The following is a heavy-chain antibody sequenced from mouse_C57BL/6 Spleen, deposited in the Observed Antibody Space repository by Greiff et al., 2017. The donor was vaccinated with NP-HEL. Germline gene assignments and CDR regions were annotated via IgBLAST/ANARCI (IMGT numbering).Heavy chain of an antibody. V-gene: IGHV1-26*01. Sequence: VQLQQSGPELVKPGASVKISCKASGYTFTDYYMNWVKQSHGKSLEWIGDINPNNGGTSYNQKFKGKATLTVDKSSSTAYMELRSLTSEDSAVYYCARNYESSYLDYAMDYWGQGTSVTVSS. CDR1: GYTFTDYY. CDR3: ARNYESSYLDYAMDY. D-gene: IGHD1-1*01. CDR2: INPNNGGT. J-gene: IGHJ4*01.